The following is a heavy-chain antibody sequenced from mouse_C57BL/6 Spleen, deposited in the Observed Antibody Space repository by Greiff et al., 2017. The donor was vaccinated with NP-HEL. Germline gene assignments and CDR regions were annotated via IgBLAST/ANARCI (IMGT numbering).Heavy chain of an antibody. J-gene: IGHJ3*01. CDR3: ARSTGAWFAY. Sequence: QVQLQQPGAELVMPGASVKLSCKASGYTFTSYWMHWVKQRPGQGLEWIGEIYPSDSYTNYNQKFKGKSTLTVDKSSSTAYMQLSSLTSEDSAVYYCARSTGAWFAYWGQGTLVTVSA. V-gene: IGHV1-69*01. CDR1: GYTFTSYW. D-gene: IGHD4-1*02. CDR2: IYPSDSYT.